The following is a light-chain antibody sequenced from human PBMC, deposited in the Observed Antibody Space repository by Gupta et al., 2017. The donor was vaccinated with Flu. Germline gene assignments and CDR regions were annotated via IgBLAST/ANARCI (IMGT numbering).Light chain of an antibody. Sequence: SPGERATINCKSSQSLLYNPNNKNYLAWYQKKPGQSPKALIYWASTRGSGVPDRFSGNGSGTDFTLTISNLQAEDVAVYYCQHYYTTSLTFGGGTRVEIK. V-gene: IGKV4-1*01. CDR3: QHYYTTSLT. CDR2: WAS. CDR1: QSLLYNPNNKNY. J-gene: IGKJ4*01.